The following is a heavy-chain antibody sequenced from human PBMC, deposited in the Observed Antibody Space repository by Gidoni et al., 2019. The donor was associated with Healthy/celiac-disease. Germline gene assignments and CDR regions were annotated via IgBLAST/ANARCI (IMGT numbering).Heavy chain of an antibody. CDR1: GGTFSSYA. CDR3: ARGAGGYYDSPPHFDY. CDR2: IIPLFGTA. V-gene: IGHV1-69*06. J-gene: IGHJ4*02. Sequence: QVQLVQSGAEVKKPGSSVKVSCKASGGTFSSYAISWVRQAPGQGLEWMGGIIPLFGTANYAQKFQGRVTITADKSTSTAYMELSSLRSEDTAVYYCARGAGGYYDSPPHFDYWGQGTLVTVSS. D-gene: IGHD3-22*01.